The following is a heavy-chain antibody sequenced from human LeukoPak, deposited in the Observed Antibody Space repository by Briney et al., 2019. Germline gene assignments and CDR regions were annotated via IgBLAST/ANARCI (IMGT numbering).Heavy chain of an antibody. CDR1: GFTFNTYT. D-gene: IGHD1-14*01. J-gene: IGHJ6*03. V-gene: IGHV3-11*01. CDR2: ISSSGSTI. CDR3: ARASITYYYYYYMDV. Sequence: PGGSLRLSCAASGFTFNTYTMSWIRQAPGKGLEWVSYISSSGSTIYYADSVKGRFTISRDNAKNSLYLQMNSLRAEDTAVYYCARASITYYYYYYMDVWGKGTTVTVSS.